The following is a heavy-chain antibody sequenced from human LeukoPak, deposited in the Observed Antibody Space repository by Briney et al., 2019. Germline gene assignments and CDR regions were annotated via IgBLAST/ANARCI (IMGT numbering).Heavy chain of an antibody. J-gene: IGHJ5*02. D-gene: IGHD6-13*01. Sequence: GGSLRLSCTASGFTFGDYAMSWFRQAPGKGLEWVGFIRSKAYGGTTEYAASVKGRFTISRDDSKSIAYLQMNSLKTEDTAVYYCTRFFGYSSNWDENNWFDPWGQGTLVTVSS. CDR1: GFTFGDYA. CDR2: IRSKAYGGTT. CDR3: TRFFGYSSNWDENNWFDP. V-gene: IGHV3-49*03.